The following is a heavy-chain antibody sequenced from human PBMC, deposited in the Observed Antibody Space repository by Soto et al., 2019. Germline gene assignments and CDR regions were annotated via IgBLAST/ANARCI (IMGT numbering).Heavy chain of an antibody. J-gene: IGHJ4*02. Sequence: QVQLVQSGAEVKKPGASVKVSCKASGYTFTSYGISWVRQAPGQGLEWMGWISAYNGNTNYAQKLQGRVTMTTDTSTSTAYMELRSLRADDTAVYYGARTYYDFWSGYRTAETRKLYYFDYWGQGTLVTVSS. CDR3: ARTYYDFWSGYRTAETRKLYYFDY. CDR1: GYTFTSYG. CDR2: ISAYNGNT. D-gene: IGHD3-3*01. V-gene: IGHV1-18*01.